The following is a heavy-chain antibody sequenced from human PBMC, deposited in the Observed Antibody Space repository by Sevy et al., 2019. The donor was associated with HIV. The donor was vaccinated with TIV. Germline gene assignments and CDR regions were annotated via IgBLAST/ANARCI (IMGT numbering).Heavy chain of an antibody. D-gene: IGHD2-8*01. J-gene: IGHJ4*02. CDR1: GFTFGDYC. V-gene: IGHV3-49*04. Sequence: GGSLRLSCTASGFTFGDYCMSWVRQAPGKGLEWVAFLKSDVYGGTVDHAASVRGRFVISRDDSKTIAYLQMNNMRVEDTAVYYCAREGCTKPHDYWGQGTLVTVSS. CDR3: AREGCTKPHDY. CDR2: LKSDVYGGTV.